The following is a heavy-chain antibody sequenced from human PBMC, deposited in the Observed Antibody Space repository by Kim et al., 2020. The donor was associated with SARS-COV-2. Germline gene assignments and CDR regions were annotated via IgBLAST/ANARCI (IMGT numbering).Heavy chain of an antibody. J-gene: IGHJ6*02. CDR3: ARLGSWTPDYYYYYGMDV. CDR2: INHSGST. CDR1: GGSFSGYY. D-gene: IGHD6-13*01. V-gene: IGHV4-34*01. Sequence: ETLSLTCAVYGGSFSGYYWSWIRQPPGKGLEWIGEINHSGSTNYNPSLKSRVTISVDTSKNQFSLKLSSVTAADTAVYYCARLGSWTPDYYYYYGMDVWGQGTTVTVSS.